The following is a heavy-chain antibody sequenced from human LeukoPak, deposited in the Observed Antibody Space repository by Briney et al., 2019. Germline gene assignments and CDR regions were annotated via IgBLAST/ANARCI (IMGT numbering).Heavy chain of an antibody. J-gene: IGHJ4*02. CDR3: TTWPAAHLKFDY. CDR1: GFTFSNAW. Sequence: KAGGSLRLSCATSGFTFSNAWMSWVRQAPGKGLEWVGRIKSKTDGGTTDYAAPVTGRFTISRDDSENTLYLQMNSLKTEDTAVYYCTTWPAAHLKFDYWGQGILVTVSS. D-gene: IGHD2-2*01. V-gene: IGHV3-15*01. CDR2: IKSKTDGGTT.